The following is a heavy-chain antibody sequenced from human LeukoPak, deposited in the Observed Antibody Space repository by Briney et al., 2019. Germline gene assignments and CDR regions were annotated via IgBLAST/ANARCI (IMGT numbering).Heavy chain of an antibody. CDR3: ARVAGSSSLDY. CDR2: INHSGST. CDR1: GGSFSGYY. V-gene: IGHV4-34*01. J-gene: IGHJ4*02. D-gene: IGHD6-6*01. Sequence: SETLSLTCAVYGGSFSGYYWSWIRQPPGKGLEWIGEINHSGSTNYNPSLESRVTISVDTSKNRFSLKLSSVTAADTAVYYCARVAGSSSLDYWGQGTLVTVSS.